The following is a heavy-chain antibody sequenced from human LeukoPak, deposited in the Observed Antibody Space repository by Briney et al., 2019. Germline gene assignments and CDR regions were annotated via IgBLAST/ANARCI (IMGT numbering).Heavy chain of an antibody. J-gene: IGHJ4*02. V-gene: IGHV7-4-1*02. D-gene: IGHD3-22*01. CDR1: GGTFSSYA. CDR2: IDTNTGNP. CDR3: ARGYDTTGYFSH. Sequence: AASVKVSCKASGGTFSSYAISWVRQAPGQGLEWMGWIDTNTGNPTYAQGFIGRFVFSLDTSVTTAYLQISSLKTEDTAVYHCARGYDTTGYFSHWGQGTLVTVSS.